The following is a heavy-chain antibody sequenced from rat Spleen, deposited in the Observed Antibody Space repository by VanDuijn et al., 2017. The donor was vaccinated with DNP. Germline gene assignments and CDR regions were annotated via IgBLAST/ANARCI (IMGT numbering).Heavy chain of an antibody. CDR1: GYSITSNY. J-gene: IGHJ2*01. Sequence: EVQLQGSGPGLVKPSQSLSLTCSVTGYSITSNYWGWIRTFPGNKLEWIGHISYSGSTGYNPSLKSRISITRDTSKNQLFLQLNSVSTEDTATYYCAREEAYYGYNYLDYWGQGVMVTVSS. CDR3: AREEAYYGYNYLDY. CDR2: ISYSGST. V-gene: IGHV3-1*01. D-gene: IGHD1-9*01.